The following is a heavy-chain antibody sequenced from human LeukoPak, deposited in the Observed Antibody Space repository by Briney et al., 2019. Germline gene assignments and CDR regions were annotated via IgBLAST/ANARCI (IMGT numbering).Heavy chain of an antibody. CDR3: ARSFYSSSWPNFDY. Sequence: GASAKVSCKPSGYTFINYGITWVRQAPGQGLEWMGWISAYNGNTNYAQKLQGRVTMTTDTSTSTAYLELRSLRSDDTAVYYCARSFYSSSWPNFDYWGQGTLVTVSS. D-gene: IGHD6-13*01. V-gene: IGHV1-18*01. CDR2: ISAYNGNT. CDR1: GYTFINYG. J-gene: IGHJ4*02.